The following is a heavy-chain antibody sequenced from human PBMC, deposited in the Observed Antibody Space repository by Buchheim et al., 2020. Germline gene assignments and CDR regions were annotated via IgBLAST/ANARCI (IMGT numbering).Heavy chain of an antibody. CDR1: GFTFSRFW. V-gene: IGHV3-74*01. CDR3: VRDLVGGSDY. D-gene: IGHD6-25*01. Sequence: EVQLVESGGGLIQPGGSLRLSCAASGFTFSRFWMHWVRQAPGKGLVWVSRIDEYGTITNYADSVMGRFTISRDNARNTLYLQMNSLRVEDTAVYYCVRDLVGGSDYWGQGIL. CDR2: IDEYGTIT. J-gene: IGHJ4*02.